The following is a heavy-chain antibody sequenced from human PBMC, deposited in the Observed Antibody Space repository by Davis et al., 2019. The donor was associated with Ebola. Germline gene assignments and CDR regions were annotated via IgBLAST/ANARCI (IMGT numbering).Heavy chain of an antibody. V-gene: IGHV4-4*07. CDR3: ANDRGYYYEGAFDL. CDR2: TYTSGST. CDR1: GGSISSSY. J-gene: IGHJ3*01. Sequence: PSETLSLTCTVSGGSISSSYWSWIRQPAGKGLEWIGRTYTSGSTSYNPSLRSRVTMSVDTSKNKFSLKLTSVTAADTAVYYCANDRGYYYEGAFDLWGQGTMVTVSS. D-gene: IGHD3-22*01.